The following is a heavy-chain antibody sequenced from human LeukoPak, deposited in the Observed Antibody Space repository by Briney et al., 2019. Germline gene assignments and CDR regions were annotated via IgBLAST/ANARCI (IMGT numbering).Heavy chain of an antibody. CDR2: IRYDGSNK. V-gene: IGHV3-30*02. D-gene: IGHD3-10*01. Sequence: GGSLRLSCAASGFTFSSYGMHWVRQAPGKGLEWVAFIRYDGSNKYYAGSVKSRFTISRDNSKNTLYLQMNSLRAEDTAVYYCARNNYYGSGSYYVYWGQGTLVTVSS. CDR1: GFTFSSYG. J-gene: IGHJ4*02. CDR3: ARNNYYGSGSYYVY.